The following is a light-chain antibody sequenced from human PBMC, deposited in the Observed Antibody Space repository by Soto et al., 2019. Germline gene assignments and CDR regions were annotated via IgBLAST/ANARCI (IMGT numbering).Light chain of an antibody. V-gene: IGLV2-11*01. Sequence: QSALTQPRSVSGSPGQSVTISCTGTSSDVGDYNYVSWYQQHPGKAPKVMIYDVSKRPSGVPDRFSGSKSGNTASLTISGLQAEDEADYYCCSDAGSYTWVFGGGTKLTVL. CDR3: CSDAGSYTWV. J-gene: IGLJ3*02. CDR2: DVS. CDR1: SSDVGDYNY.